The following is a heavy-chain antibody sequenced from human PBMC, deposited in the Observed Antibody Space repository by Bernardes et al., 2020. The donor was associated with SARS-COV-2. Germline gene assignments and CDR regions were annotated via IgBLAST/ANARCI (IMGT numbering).Heavy chain of an antibody. J-gene: IGHJ4*02. CDR1: GGSIRSGGYY. Sequence: SETLSRTCTVSGGSIRSGGYYWSWIRQHPGKGLEWIGYIYYSGSTYYNPSLKSRVTISVDTSKNQFSLKLSSVTAADTAVYYCARANVATIFGVVTFFDYWGQGTLVTVSS. V-gene: IGHV4-31*03. CDR3: ARANVATIFGVVTFFDY. CDR2: IYYSGST. D-gene: IGHD3-3*01.